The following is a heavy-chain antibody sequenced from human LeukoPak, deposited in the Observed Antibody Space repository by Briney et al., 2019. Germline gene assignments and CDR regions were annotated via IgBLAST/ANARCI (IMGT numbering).Heavy chain of an antibody. D-gene: IGHD2-2*02. Sequence: ASVKVSCKASGYTFTSYGISWVRQAPGQGLEWMGWISAYNGNTNYAQELQGRVTMTTDTSTSTAYMELRSLRSDDTAVYYCYCSSTSCYSVLWGQGTLVTVSS. CDR1: GYTFTSYG. V-gene: IGHV1-18*01. CDR2: ISAYNGNT. J-gene: IGHJ4*02. CDR3: YCSSTSCYSVL.